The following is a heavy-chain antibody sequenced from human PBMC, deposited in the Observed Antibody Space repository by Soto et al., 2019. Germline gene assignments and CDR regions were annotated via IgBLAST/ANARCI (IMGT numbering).Heavy chain of an antibody. CDR1: GYTFTTYY. CDR3: ARNVQSGLDY. Sequence: VSCKASGYTFTTYYIHWVRQAPGQGLEWMGFINPSGGSTSYAQIFQGRVTMTRDTSTSTVYMELSSLRSEDTAVYYCARNVQSGLDYWGQGTPVTVSS. D-gene: IGHD1-26*01. J-gene: IGHJ4*02. V-gene: IGHV1-46*01. CDR2: INPSGGST.